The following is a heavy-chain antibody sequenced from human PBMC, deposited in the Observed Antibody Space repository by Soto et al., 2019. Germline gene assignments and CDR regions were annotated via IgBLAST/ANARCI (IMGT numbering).Heavy chain of an antibody. J-gene: IGHJ6*02. CDR3: ARSTDGSGSYYPNPTDYGMDV. Sequence: SETLSLTCAVYGGSFSGYYWSWIRQPPGKGLEWIGEINHSGSTNYNPSLKSRVTISVDTSKNRFSLKLSSVTAADTAVYYCARSTDGSGSYYPNPTDYGMDVWGQGTTVTVS. CDR2: INHSGST. D-gene: IGHD3-10*01. CDR1: GGSFSGYY. V-gene: IGHV4-34*01.